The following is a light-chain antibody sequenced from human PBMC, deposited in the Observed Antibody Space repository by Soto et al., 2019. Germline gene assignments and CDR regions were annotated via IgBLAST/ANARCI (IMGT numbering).Light chain of an antibody. CDR1: SSDVGGYNY. J-gene: IGLJ1*01. CDR3: SSYSLSTAYL. Sequence: QSVLTQPASVSGSPGQSFTISCTGTSSDVGGYNYVSWYQQHPGKAPKLMIYEVSNRPSGVSNRFSGSKSGNTASLTISGLQAEDEADYYCSSYSLSTAYLFGTGTKV. V-gene: IGLV2-14*01. CDR2: EVS.